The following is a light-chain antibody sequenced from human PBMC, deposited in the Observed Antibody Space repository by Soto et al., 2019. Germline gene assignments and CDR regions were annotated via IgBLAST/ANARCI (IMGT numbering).Light chain of an antibody. J-gene: IGKJ1*01. CDR2: GAS. CDR1: QSVSSTY. V-gene: IGKV3-20*01. CDR3: HQYSSSPPRT. Sequence: EIVLTQSPGTLSLSPGERATLSCRASQSVSSTYLAWYQQKPGQAPRLLIYGASNRATGIPDRFSGSGSGTDFTLTISRLEPEDFAVYYCHQYSSSPPRTFGQGTKVEVK.